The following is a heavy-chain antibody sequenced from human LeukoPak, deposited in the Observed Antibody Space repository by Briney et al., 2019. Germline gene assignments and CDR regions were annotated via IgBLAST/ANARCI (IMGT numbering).Heavy chain of an antibody. Sequence: SVKVSCKASGGTFSSYAISWVRQAPGQGLEWMGGIIPIFGTANYAQKFQGRVTITTDESTSTAYMELSSLRSEDTAVYYCARDLLPHYYRDVWGKGTTVTVSS. CDR3: ARDLLPHYYRDV. D-gene: IGHD3-22*01. V-gene: IGHV1-69*05. J-gene: IGHJ6*03. CDR2: IIPIFGTA. CDR1: GGTFSSYA.